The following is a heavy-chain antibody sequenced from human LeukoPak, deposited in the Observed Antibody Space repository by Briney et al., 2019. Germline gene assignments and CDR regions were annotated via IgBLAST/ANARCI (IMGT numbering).Heavy chain of an antibody. CDR3: ARRTAAGNYFDY. V-gene: IGHV4-59*08. D-gene: IGHD6-13*01. CDR2: IYYSGST. CDR1: GGSISIYY. Sequence: PSETLSLTCTVSGGSISIYYWSWIRQPPGKGLEWIGYIYYSGSTNYNPSLKSRVTISVDTSKNQFSLKLSSVTAADTAVYYCARRTAAGNYFDYWGQGTLVTVSS. J-gene: IGHJ4*02.